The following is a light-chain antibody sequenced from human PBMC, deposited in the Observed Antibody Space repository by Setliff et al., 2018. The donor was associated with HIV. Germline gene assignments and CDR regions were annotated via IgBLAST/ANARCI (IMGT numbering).Light chain of an antibody. CDR2: GAV. V-gene: IGKV3-15*01. CDR3: QQYNVWPPWT. CDR1: QNVRDH. J-gene: IGKJ1*01. Sequence: TLSMSPGERATLSCRASQNVRDHLAWYQQKPGQAPRLVIYGAVNRATGIPARFSGSGSGTEFTLTISSLQPEDFAVYYCQQYNVWPPWTFGQGTKVDIK.